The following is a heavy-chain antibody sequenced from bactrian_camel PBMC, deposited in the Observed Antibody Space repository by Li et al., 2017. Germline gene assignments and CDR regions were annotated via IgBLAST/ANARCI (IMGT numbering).Heavy chain of an antibody. D-gene: IGHD1*01. Sequence: DVQLVESGGGSVQSGGSLRLSCVASGETYCVGWFRQAPGKSREGVAAIYFGVADLYYADSVKGRFTIPHDAAKNSVDLQMNSLKPDDTAVYYCAATGQMLSVAGCRTQGTQVTVS. V-gene: IGHV3S40*01. J-gene: IGHJ4*01. CDR1: GETYC. CDR2: IYFGVADL.